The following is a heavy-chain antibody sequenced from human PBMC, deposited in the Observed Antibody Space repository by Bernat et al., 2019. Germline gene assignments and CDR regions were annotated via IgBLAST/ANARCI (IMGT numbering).Heavy chain of an antibody. Sequence: QVQLVESGGGLVKPGGSLRLSCAASGFTFSDYYMSWIRQAPGKGLEWVSYISSSSSYIKYADSVKGRFTISRDNAKNSLYLQMNSLRAEDTAVYYCARKATYSSSSFDYWGQGTLVTVSS. CDR2: ISSSSSYI. V-gene: IGHV3-11*05. D-gene: IGHD6-6*01. J-gene: IGHJ4*02. CDR3: ARKATYSSSSFDY. CDR1: GFTFSDYY.